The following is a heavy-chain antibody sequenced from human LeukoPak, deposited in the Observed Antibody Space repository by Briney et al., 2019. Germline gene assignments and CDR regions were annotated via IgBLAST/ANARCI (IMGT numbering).Heavy chain of an antibody. V-gene: IGHV4-34*01. D-gene: IGHD4-23*01. Sequence: SETLSLTCAVYGGPFSGYYWSWIRQPPGKGLEWIGEINHSGSTNYNPSLKSRVTISVDTSKNQFSLKLSSVTAADTAVYYCARDHYGGNAYFDYWGQGTLVTVSS. CDR1: GGPFSGYY. CDR2: INHSGST. CDR3: ARDHYGGNAYFDY. J-gene: IGHJ4*02.